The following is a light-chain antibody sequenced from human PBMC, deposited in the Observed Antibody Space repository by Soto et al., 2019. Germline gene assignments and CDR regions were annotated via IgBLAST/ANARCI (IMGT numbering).Light chain of an antibody. Sequence: QSALTQPPSASGSPGQSVTISCTGTSSDVGGYNYVSWYQQHPGKAPKLMIYEVSKRPSGVPDRFSGPRSGNTASLTVSGLQAEDEADYYCSSYAGSSNVVFGGGTKLTVL. CDR1: SSDVGGYNY. V-gene: IGLV2-8*01. J-gene: IGLJ3*02. CDR2: EVS. CDR3: SSYAGSSNVV.